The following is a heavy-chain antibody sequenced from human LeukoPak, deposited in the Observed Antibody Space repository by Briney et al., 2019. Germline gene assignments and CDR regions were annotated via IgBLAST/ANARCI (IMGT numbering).Heavy chain of an antibody. J-gene: IGHJ4*02. D-gene: IGHD2-15*01. CDR3: WRDRGSDDSIDY. Sequence: GGSLRLSCAASGFTFSSYGMHWVRQAPGKGLEWVAVISYDGSNKFYADSVKGRFTISRDNSKDTLYLQVNSLRAEGTVVYYCWRDRGSDDSIDYWGQGTLVTVSS. CDR2: ISYDGSNK. V-gene: IGHV3-30*03. CDR1: GFTFSSYG.